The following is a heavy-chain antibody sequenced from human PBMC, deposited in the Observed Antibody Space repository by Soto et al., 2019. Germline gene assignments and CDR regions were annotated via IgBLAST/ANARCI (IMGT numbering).Heavy chain of an antibody. CDR2: IYYSGST. CDR3: ASTTDYYYGMDV. Sequence: ASETLSLTCTVSGGSISSSSYYWGWIRQPPGKGLEWIGSIYYSGSTYYNPSLKSRVTISVDASKNQFSLKLSSVTAADTAVYYCASTTDYYYGMDVWGQGTTVTVSS. J-gene: IGHJ6*02. V-gene: IGHV4-39*01. D-gene: IGHD4-17*01. CDR1: GGSISSSSYY.